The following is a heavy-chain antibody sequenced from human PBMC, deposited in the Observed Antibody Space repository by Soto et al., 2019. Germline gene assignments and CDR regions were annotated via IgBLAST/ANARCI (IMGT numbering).Heavy chain of an antibody. CDR3: ARLGDTWNDPWYYYGRDV. D-gene: IGHD1-20*01. V-gene: IGHV4-30-4*01. CDR2: IYYSGST. J-gene: IGHJ6*02. CDR1: GGSISSCDYY. Sequence: SETLSLTCTVSGGSISSCDYYWSWIRQPPGKGLEWIGYIYYSGSTYYNPSLKSRVTISVDTSKNQFSLKLSSVTAADTAVYYCARLGDTWNDPWYYYGRDVWGQGTTVTVSS.